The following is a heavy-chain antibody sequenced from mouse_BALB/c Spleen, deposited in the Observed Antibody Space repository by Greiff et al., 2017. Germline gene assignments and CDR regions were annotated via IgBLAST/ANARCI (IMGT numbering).Heavy chain of an antibody. CDR2: ISPSSGYT. CDR1: GYSFTSYW. V-gene: IGHV1-4*01. D-gene: IGHD1-2*01. J-gene: IGHJ1*01. Sequence: QVQLKESGAELATPWASVTMSCKASGYSFTSYWVHWVKQRPGQGLEWIGYISPSSGYTEYTQKFKDKATLTADKSTSKSYMQLSSLTSEDSAAYNCASARHYCGYGYVDVWGAGTTVTVSS. CDR3: ASARHYCGYGYVDV.